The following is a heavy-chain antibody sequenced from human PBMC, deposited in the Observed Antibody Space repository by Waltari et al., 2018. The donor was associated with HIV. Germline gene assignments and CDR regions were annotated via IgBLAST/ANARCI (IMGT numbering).Heavy chain of an antibody. CDR3: VRDSGSHYGMDV. CDR1: GFTVNSNH. Sequence: EVQLVESGGGLVQPGGSLRLSCAASGFTVNSNHMNWVRQAPGKGLEWVSIIYSVGGTNYADSVKSRLTISRDISKNTLYLQMNNLRAEDTGVYYCVRDSGSHYGMDVWGQGTTVTVSS. V-gene: IGHV3-66*01. J-gene: IGHJ6*02. CDR2: IYSVGGT. D-gene: IGHD1-26*01.